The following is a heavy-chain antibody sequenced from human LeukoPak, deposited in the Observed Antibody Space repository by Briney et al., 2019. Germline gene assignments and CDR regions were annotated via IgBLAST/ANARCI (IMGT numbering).Heavy chain of an antibody. CDR2: IYSGGST. J-gene: IGHJ4*02. Sequence: PGGSLRLSCAASGFTVSSNYMSWVRQAPGKGPEWVSVIYSGGSTYHADSVKGRFTISRDDSKNTLYLQMNSLRAEDTAVYYCARVPGSSGWYFDYWGQGTLVTVSS. V-gene: IGHV3-53*01. D-gene: IGHD6-19*01. CDR3: ARVPGSSGWYFDY. CDR1: GFTVSSNY.